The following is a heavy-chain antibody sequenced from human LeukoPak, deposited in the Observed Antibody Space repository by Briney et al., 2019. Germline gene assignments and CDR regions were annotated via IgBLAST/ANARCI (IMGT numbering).Heavy chain of an antibody. CDR3: TRGGESDYDFWSGYYIVYYFDY. J-gene: IGHJ4*02. V-gene: IGHV3-49*04. Sequence: PGGSLRLSCTASGFTFGDYAMTWVRQALGKGLEWVGFVRSKIYGGTPEYAASVKGRFTISRDDSKSIAYLQMNSLKTEDTAVYYCTRGGESDYDFWSGYYIVYYFDYWGQGTLVTVSS. CDR2: VRSKIYGGTP. D-gene: IGHD3-3*01. CDR1: GFTFGDYA.